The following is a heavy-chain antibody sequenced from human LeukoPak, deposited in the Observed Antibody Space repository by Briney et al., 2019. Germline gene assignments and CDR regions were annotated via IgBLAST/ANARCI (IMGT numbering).Heavy chain of an antibody. D-gene: IGHD2-8*01. Sequence: SGGSLRLSCAASGFIFSDHYMDWVRQAPGKGLEWVGRIKSKTNGGTADYAAPVEARFTISRDDSKNTLYLQMNSLKIEDTAVYYCATEAKLMVYASDHWGQGTLVTVSS. CDR1: GFIFSDHY. J-gene: IGHJ1*01. V-gene: IGHV3-15*01. CDR3: ATEAKLMVYASDH. CDR2: IKSKTNGGTA.